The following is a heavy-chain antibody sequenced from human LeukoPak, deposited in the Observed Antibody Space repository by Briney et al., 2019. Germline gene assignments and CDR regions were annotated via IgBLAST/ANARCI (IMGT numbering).Heavy chain of an antibody. Sequence: SVKVSCKASGGTFSIYGISWVPQAPGHGLEWMGRIIPILGIANYAQKFQGRVTITADKSTSTAYMELSSLRSEDTAVYYCARDSHSSSWYSEFDYWGQGTLVTVSS. V-gene: IGHV1-69*04. CDR2: IIPILGIA. CDR3: ARDSHSSSWYSEFDY. D-gene: IGHD6-13*01. CDR1: GGTFSIYG. J-gene: IGHJ4*02.